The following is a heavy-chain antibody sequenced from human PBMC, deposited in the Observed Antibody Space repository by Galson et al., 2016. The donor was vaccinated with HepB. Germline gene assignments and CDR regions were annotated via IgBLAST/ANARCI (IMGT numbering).Heavy chain of an antibody. CDR2: ISSSSSYI. V-gene: IGHV3-21*01. D-gene: IGHD1-26*01. Sequence: SLRLSCAASGFTFSSYSMNWVRQAPGKGLEWVSSISSSSSYIYYADSVKGRFTISRDNAKNSLYLQMSSLRAEDTAVYYCAAWLLSGSYFLGAFDIWGQGTMVTVSS. CDR3: AAWLLSGSYFLGAFDI. J-gene: IGHJ3*02. CDR1: GFTFSSYS.